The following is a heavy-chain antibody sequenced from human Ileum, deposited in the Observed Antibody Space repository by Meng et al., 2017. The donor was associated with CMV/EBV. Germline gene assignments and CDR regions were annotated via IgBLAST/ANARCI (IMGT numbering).Heavy chain of an antibody. Sequence: FTFSSYAMHWVRQAPGKGLEWVALISYDGSDKYYADSVKGRFTISRDNSKNTLYLQMNSLRAEDTAVYYCARGAVVRGVTYYFFDYWGQGTLVTVSS. J-gene: IGHJ4*02. D-gene: IGHD3-10*01. CDR2: ISYDGSDK. V-gene: IGHV3-30*04. CDR3: ARGAVVRGVTYYFFDY. CDR1: FTFSSYA.